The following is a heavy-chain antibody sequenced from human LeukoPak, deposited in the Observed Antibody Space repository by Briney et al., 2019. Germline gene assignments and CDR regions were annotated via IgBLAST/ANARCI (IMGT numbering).Heavy chain of an antibody. CDR3: AKAPVTSCRGAFCYPFDY. D-gene: IGHD2-21*01. Sequence: GGSLRLSCAASGFTFSSYWMSWVRQAPGKGLEWVANIKEAGSEKYYVDSVKGRFTISRDNAKDSLYLQMNSLRAEDTAVYYCAKAPVTSCRGAFCYPFDYWGHGTLVTVSS. J-gene: IGHJ4*01. CDR1: GFTFSSYW. V-gene: IGHV3-7*01. CDR2: IKEAGSEK.